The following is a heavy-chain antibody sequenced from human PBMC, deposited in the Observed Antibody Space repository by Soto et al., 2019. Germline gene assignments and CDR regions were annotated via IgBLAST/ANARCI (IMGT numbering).Heavy chain of an antibody. J-gene: IGHJ4*02. CDR2: ISGGGGST. Sequence: GSLRLSFAASGFTFSNYGVSWVRQAPGKGLEWVSDISGGGGSTYYADSVKGRFTISRDNSKNTLYLQMNSLRAEDTAVSYCAKDFRVYDYWGQGTQVTVSS. V-gene: IGHV3-23*01. CDR3: AKDFRVYDY. CDR1: GFTFSNYG. D-gene: IGHD6-13*01.